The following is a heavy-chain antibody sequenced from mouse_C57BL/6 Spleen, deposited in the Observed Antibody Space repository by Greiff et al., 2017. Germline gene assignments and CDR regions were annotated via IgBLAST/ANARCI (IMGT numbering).Heavy chain of an antibody. CDR2: INPYNGGT. V-gene: IGHV1-19*01. J-gene: IGHJ4*01. CDR1: GYTFTDYY. Sequence: VQLKESGPVLVKPGASVKMSCKASGYTFTDYYMNWVKQSHGKSLEWIGVINPYNGGTSYNQKFKGKATLTVDKSSSTAYMELNSLTSEDSAVYYCARKGNWDYAMDYWGQGTSVTVSS. CDR3: ARKGNWDYAMDY. D-gene: IGHD4-1*01.